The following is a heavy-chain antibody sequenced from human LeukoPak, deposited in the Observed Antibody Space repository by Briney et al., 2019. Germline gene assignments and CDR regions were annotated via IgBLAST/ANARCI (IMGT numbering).Heavy chain of an antibody. CDR2: ISSSSSYT. D-gene: IGHD2-21*02. V-gene: IGHV3-11*06. CDR1: GFTFSDYY. J-gene: IGHJ3*02. Sequence: PGGSLRLSCAASGFTFSDYYMSWIRQAPGQGLEWVSYISSSSSYTNYADSVKGRFTISRDNAKNSLYLQMNSLRAEDTAVYYCAYCGGDCPLGAFDIWGQGTMVTVSS. CDR3: AYCGGDCPLGAFDI.